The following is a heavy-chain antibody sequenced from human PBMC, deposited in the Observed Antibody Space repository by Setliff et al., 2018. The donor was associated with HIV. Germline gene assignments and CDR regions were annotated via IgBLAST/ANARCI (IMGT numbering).Heavy chain of an antibody. CDR3: ARGELLRGLDY. CDR1: GYSISSGYY. V-gene: IGHV4-38-2*02. Sequence: PSETLSLTCTVSGYSISSGYYWSWIRQPPGKGLEWIGSIYYSGSTNYNPSLKSRVTISVDTSKNQFSLKLSSVTAADTAVYYCARGELLRGLDYWGQGTLVTVSS. CDR2: IYYSGST. D-gene: IGHD1-26*01. J-gene: IGHJ4*02.